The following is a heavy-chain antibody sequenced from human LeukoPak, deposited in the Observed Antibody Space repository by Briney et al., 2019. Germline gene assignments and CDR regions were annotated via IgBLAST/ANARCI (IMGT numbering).Heavy chain of an antibody. Sequence: SETLSLTCAVSGYFISSGYYWGWIRQPPEKGLEWIGSIYHSGSTNYNPSLKSRVTISVDTSKNQFSLKLSSVTAADTAVYYCARMTTYYYDSSGYLAYWGQGTLVTVSS. D-gene: IGHD3-22*01. V-gene: IGHV4-38-2*01. CDR2: IYHSGST. J-gene: IGHJ4*02. CDR1: GYFISSGYY. CDR3: ARMTTYYYDSSGYLAY.